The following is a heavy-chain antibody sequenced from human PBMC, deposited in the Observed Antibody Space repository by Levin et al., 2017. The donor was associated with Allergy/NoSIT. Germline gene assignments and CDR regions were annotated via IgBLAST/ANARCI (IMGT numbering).Heavy chain of an antibody. CDR2: ISHSGST. CDR1: GGSFSGYY. CDR3: ARVAAVAAGENNFDY. D-gene: IGHD6-19*01. V-gene: IGHV4-34*01. Sequence: SQTLSLTCAVYGGSFSGYYWSWIRQPPEKGLEWIGEISHSGSTYYYPSLKSRVTISVDTSKNQFSLKMTSVTAADTAVYYCARVAAVAAGENNFDYWGQGTLVTVSS. J-gene: IGHJ4*02.